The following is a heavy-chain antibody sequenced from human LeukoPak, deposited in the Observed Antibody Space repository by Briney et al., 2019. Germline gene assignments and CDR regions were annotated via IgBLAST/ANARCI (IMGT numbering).Heavy chain of an antibody. Sequence: PGGSLRLSCAASGFTFSSYAMSWVRQAPGKGLEWVSAISGSGGSTYYADSVKGRFTISRDNSKNTLYLQMSSLRAEDTAVYYCARVGYSSGWLRQWGQGTLVTVSS. CDR3: ARVGYSSGWLRQ. V-gene: IGHV3-23*01. D-gene: IGHD6-19*01. CDR1: GFTFSSYA. J-gene: IGHJ4*02. CDR2: ISGSGGST.